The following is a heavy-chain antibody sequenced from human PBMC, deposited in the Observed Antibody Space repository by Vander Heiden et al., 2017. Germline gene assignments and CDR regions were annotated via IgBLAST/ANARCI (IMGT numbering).Heavy chain of an antibody. CDR2: ISYDGNNK. CDR3: AKVFNGYVQSSHYFDQ. J-gene: IGHJ4*02. Sequence: QVPLVESGGGVVQPGRSLRRSCAASGLRFSTYGMHWVRQAPGKGLEWVAVISYDGNNKYYADSVKGRFTISRDNYDSTLYLQMNSLGVEDTAVYYCAKVFNGYVQSSHYFDQWGQGTLVTVSS. V-gene: IGHV3-30*18. D-gene: IGHD2-8*01. CDR1: GLRFSTYG.